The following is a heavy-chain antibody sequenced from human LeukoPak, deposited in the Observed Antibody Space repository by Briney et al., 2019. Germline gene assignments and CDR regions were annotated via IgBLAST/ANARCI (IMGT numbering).Heavy chain of an antibody. CDR3: ARDYAVGATPYYMDV. Sequence: ASVKVSCKASGGTFSSYAISWVRQAPGQGLEWMGGIIPIFGTANYAQKFQGRVTITADESTSTAYMELSSLRSEDTAVYYCARDYAVGATPYYMDVWGKGTTVTVSS. V-gene: IGHV1-69*13. CDR1: GGTFSSYA. CDR2: IIPIFGTA. D-gene: IGHD1-26*01. J-gene: IGHJ6*03.